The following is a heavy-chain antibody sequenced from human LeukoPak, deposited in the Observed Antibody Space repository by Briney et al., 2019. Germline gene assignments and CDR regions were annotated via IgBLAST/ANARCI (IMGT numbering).Heavy chain of an antibody. J-gene: IGHJ4*02. CDR1: GLTFRIQA. V-gene: IGHV3-23*01. Sequence: GGSLRLSCAASGLTFRIQAMIWVRQATGEGLEWVSSVRGSAGETHSTDSVKGRFTLSRANSKGTLYLQMKSLRAEDTAVYYCAKVPHYGGNSPYFDTWGQGTLVTVSS. CDR3: AKVPHYGGNSPYFDT. CDR2: VRGSAGET. D-gene: IGHD4-23*01.